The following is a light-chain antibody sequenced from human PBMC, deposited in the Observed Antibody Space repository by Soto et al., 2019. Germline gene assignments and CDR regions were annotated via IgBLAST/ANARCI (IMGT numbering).Light chain of an antibody. Sequence: QSVPTQPASVSGSPGHSITISCTGTSSDVGGYNFVSWYQQKPGKAPKLLIYEVTHRPSGISDRFSGSKSGNMASLTISGLQDEDEASYARNRLYVFGSGTKLTVL. J-gene: IGLJ1*01. V-gene: IGLV2-14*01. CDR3: NRLYV. CDR1: SSDVGGYNF. CDR2: EVT.